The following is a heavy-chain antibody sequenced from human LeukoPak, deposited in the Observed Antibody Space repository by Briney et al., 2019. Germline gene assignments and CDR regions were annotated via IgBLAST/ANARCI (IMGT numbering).Heavy chain of an antibody. Sequence: GGSLRLSCGASGFTFSSYEMNWVRQAPGKGLEWVSYISSSGSTIYYADSVKGRFTISRDNAKNSLYLQMNSLRAEDTAVYYCARGYYYDSSGYYYSSSDFDYWGQGTLVTVSS. CDR1: GFTFSSYE. D-gene: IGHD3-22*01. J-gene: IGHJ4*02. CDR2: ISSSGSTI. CDR3: ARGYYYDSSGYYYSSSDFDY. V-gene: IGHV3-48*03.